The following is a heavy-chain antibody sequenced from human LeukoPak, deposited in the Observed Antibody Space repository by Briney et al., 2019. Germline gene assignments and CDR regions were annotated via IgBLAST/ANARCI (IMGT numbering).Heavy chain of an antibody. CDR1: GYTFIVYY. CDR3: TRGVDDEVPNYFDD. J-gene: IGHJ4*02. Sequence: ASVKVSCKASGYTFIVYYMHWVRQAPGHGIEWLGWINLNSGGTHYVQKFQGRVTMTRDTSISTAYMELSGLSPDDTAVCYCTRGVDDEVPNYFDDGGQGSLVTVS. CDR2: INLNSGGT. D-gene: IGHD3-3*01. V-gene: IGHV1-2*02.